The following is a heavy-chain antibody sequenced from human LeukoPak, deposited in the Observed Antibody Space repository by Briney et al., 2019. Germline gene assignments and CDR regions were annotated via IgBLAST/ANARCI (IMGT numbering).Heavy chain of an antibody. CDR1: GFIFDDYG. D-gene: IGHD6-6*01. CDR2: INWNGGST. CDR3: ARVQLVDYYYYSYMDV. V-gene: IGHV3-20*04. Sequence: PGGSLRLSCAAFGFIFDDYGMSWVRQAPGKGLEWDSGINWNGGSTGYADSVKGRFTISRDNAKNSLYLQMNSLRAEDTALYYCARVQLVDYYYYSYMDVWGKGTTVTVSS. J-gene: IGHJ6*03.